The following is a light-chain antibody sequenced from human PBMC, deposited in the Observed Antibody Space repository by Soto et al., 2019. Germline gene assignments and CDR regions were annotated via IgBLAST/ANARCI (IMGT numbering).Light chain of an antibody. J-gene: IGKJ2*01. CDR1: QSVISSY. CDR2: GAS. V-gene: IGKV3-20*01. Sequence: EIVLTQSPGTLSLSPGQRATLSCRASQSVISSYLAWYQQKPGQAPRLLIYGASTRATGIPDRFSGSGAGTDFTRTICKLSPEDFAVYYVQQYGSSLYTVGQGTKLEIK. CDR3: QQYGSSLYT.